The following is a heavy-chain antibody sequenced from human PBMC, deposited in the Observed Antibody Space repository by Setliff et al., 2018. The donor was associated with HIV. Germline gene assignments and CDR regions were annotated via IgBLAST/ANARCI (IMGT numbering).Heavy chain of an antibody. CDR2: INPNSGGT. J-gene: IGHJ6*03. CDR3: ARDLVAVANTFYYYYMDV. V-gene: IGHV1-2*02. D-gene: IGHD6-19*01. CDR1: GYTFTGYY. Sequence: ASVKVSCKASGYTFTGYYMHWVRQAPGQGLEWMGWINPNSGGTNYAQNFQGRVTMTRDTSISIAYMELSRLRSDDTAVYYCARDLVAVANTFYYYYMDVWGKGTTGTVS.